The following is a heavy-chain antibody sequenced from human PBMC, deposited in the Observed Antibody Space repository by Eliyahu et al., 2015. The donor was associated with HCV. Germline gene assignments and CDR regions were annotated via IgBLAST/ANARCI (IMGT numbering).Heavy chain of an antibody. CDR2: IYPRDSDT. D-gene: IGHD2-21*02. Sequence: VQLVQSGAEVKKPGESLKIXCKXSGYSFTXYXIGWVRQMPGKGLEXXGLIYPRDSDTRYSPSFQGQVTISVDRSTTTAYLQWSSLKASDTAMYYCARRANCGGDCRPDYWGQGTQVTVSS. CDR1: GYSFTXYX. J-gene: IGHJ4*02. CDR3: ARRANCGGDCRPDY. V-gene: IGHV5-51*01.